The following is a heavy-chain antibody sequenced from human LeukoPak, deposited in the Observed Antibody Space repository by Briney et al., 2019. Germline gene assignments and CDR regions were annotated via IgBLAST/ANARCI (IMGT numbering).Heavy chain of an antibody. CDR3: ARGDGVGSSYGAFDI. CDR1: GYTLRSYG. Sequence: ASVKVSCKASGYTLRSYGITWVRQAPGQGLEWMGWMNPNSGNTGYAQKFQGRVTITRNTSISTAYMELSSLRSEDTAVYYCARGDGVGSSYGAFDIWGQGTMVTVSS. CDR2: MNPNSGNT. D-gene: IGHD3-10*01. V-gene: IGHV1-8*03. J-gene: IGHJ3*02.